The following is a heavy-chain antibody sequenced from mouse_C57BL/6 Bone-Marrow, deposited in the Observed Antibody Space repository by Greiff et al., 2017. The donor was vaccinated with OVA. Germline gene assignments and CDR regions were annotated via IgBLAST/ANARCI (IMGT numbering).Heavy chain of an antibody. CDR1: GYTFTSYG. V-gene: IGHV1-81*01. CDR3: ARHYCYCSSYVDFDY. J-gene: IGHJ2*01. D-gene: IGHD1-1*01. Sequence: QVQLKQSGAELARPGASVKLSCKASGYTFTSYGISWVKQRTGQGLEWIGAIYPRSGNTSYNEKFKGKATLTAEQSSSTAYMVLRSLTSEGSAFYFCARHYCYCSSYVDFDYWGQGTTLTVSS. CDR2: IYPRSGNT.